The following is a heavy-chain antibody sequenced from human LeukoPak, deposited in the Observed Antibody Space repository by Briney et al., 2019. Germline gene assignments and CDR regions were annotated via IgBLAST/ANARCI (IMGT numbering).Heavy chain of an antibody. D-gene: IGHD3-9*01. Sequence: GGSLRLSCAASGFTFSNYAMSWVRQAPGKGLEGVSAILGSGGSTYYADSVKGRFTVSRDNSRSTLYLQMKSLRAEDTALYYCAKWGDYDVLTGYYVPEYWGQGTRVTVSS. CDR2: ILGSGGST. CDR3: AKWGDYDVLTGYYVPEY. J-gene: IGHJ4*02. CDR1: GFTFSNYA. V-gene: IGHV3-23*01.